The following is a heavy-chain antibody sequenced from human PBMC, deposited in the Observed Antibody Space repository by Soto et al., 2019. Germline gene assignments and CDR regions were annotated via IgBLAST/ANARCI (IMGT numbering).Heavy chain of an antibody. D-gene: IGHD5-18*01. CDR3: ACDGGGYSYGYYVAF. J-gene: IGHJ4*02. CDR1: GITFINYW. V-gene: IGHV3-7*04. CDR2: IKEDGSEK. Sequence: DVQLVESGGGLVQPGGSLRLSCAASGITFINYWMPWVRQVPGKGLEWVANIKEDGSEKYCVDSVKGRFTISRDNPRNSLYLQMNGLRAEDTGVYYGACDGGGYSYGYYVAFWGQGALVPISS.